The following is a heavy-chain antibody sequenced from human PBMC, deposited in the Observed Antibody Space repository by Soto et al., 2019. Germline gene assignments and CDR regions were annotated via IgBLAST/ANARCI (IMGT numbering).Heavy chain of an antibody. D-gene: IGHD3-22*01. Sequence: QITLKESGPPLVKPSQTLTLTCTFSGFSLTTSGVGVGWIRQPPGKALEWLALIYWDDDKRYSPSLKSRLIITKDTSESQVVLTMTNMDPVDTATYYCAHYYYDTSHFDYWGQGTLVTVSS. J-gene: IGHJ4*02. CDR1: GFSLTTSGVG. CDR2: IYWDDDK. CDR3: AHYYYDTSHFDY. V-gene: IGHV2-5*02.